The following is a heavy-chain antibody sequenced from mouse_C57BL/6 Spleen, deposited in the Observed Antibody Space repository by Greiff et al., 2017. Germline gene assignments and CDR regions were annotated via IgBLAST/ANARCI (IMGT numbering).Heavy chain of an antibody. D-gene: IGHD2-3*01. CDR3: ATDGYYGYAMDY. J-gene: IGHJ4*01. CDR1: GYAFSSSW. V-gene: IGHV1-82*01. Sequence: QVQLQQSGPELVKPGASVKISCKASGYAFSSSWMNWVKQRPGKGLEWIGRIYPGDGDTNYNGKFKGKATLTADKSSSTAYMQLSSLTSEDSAVXFCATDGYYGYAMDYWGQGTSVTVSS. CDR2: IYPGDGDT.